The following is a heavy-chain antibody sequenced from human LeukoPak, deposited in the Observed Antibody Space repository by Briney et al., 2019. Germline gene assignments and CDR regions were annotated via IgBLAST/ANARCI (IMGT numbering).Heavy chain of an antibody. Sequence: PSETLSLTCAVYGGSFSGYYWSWIRQPPGKGLEWIGEINHSGSTNYNPSLKSRVTISVDTSKNQFSLKLSSVTAADTAVYYCARLFHSGSYSTLFDYWGQGTLVTVSS. CDR2: INHSGST. CDR3: ARLFHSGSYSTLFDY. J-gene: IGHJ4*02. CDR1: GGSFSGYY. V-gene: IGHV4-34*01. D-gene: IGHD3-10*01.